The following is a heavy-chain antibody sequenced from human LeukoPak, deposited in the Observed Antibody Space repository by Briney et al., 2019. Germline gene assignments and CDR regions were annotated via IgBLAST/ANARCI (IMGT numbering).Heavy chain of an antibody. V-gene: IGHV1-46*01. CDR1: GYTFTSYY. D-gene: IGHD1-14*01. J-gene: IGHJ6*03. Sequence: ASVKVSCKASGYTFTSYYMHWVRQAPGQGLEWMGIINPSGGSTNYAQKFQGRVSMTRDMSTRTVYMELSSLRSEDTAVYYCARDVPALDCYYMDVWGKGTTVTVSS. CDR2: INPSGGST. CDR3: ARDVPALDCYYMDV.